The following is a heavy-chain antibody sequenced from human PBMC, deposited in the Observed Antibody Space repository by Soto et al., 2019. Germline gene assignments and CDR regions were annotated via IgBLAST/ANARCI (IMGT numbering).Heavy chain of an antibody. CDR3: AREAGKVSFDY. Sequence: QVHLVQSGGGVVQPGRSLRLSCAVSGFTFSSYGMHWVRQAPGKGLEWVAVISYDGNNKYYTDSVKGRFTISRDNSKNTLYLQTNFLRTEDTAVYYCAREAGKVSFDYWGQGTLVIVSS. J-gene: IGHJ4*02. CDR2: ISYDGNNK. D-gene: IGHD4-4*01. V-gene: IGHV3-30*03. CDR1: GFTFSSYG.